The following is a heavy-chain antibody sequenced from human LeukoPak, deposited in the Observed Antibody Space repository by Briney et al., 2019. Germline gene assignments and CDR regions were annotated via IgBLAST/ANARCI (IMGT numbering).Heavy chain of an antibody. CDR1: GGSISSYY. D-gene: IGHD6-13*01. CDR3: ARGRMAAAATELFDY. J-gene: IGHJ4*02. Sequence: TSETLSLTCTVSGGSISSYYWSWIRQPPGKGLEWIGYIYYSGSTNYNPSLKSRVTISVDTSKNQFSLKLSSVTAADTAVYYCARGRMAAAATELFDYWGQGTLVTVSS. V-gene: IGHV4-59*01. CDR2: IYYSGST.